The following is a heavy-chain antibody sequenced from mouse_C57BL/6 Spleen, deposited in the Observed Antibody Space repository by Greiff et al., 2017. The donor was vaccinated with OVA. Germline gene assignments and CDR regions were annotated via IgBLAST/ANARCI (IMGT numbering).Heavy chain of an antibody. D-gene: IGHD2-5*01. J-gene: IGHJ3*01. CDR1: GYTFTSSW. V-gene: IGHV1-7*01. CDR2: INPSSGYT. CDR3: ARTSNYDGVWFAY. Sequence: QVQLQQSGAELAKPGASVKLSCKASGYTFTSSWMHWVKQRPGQGLEWIGYINPSSGYTKYNQKFKDKATLTADKSSSTAYMQLSSLTYEDSAVYYCARTSNYDGVWFAYWGQGTLVTVSA.